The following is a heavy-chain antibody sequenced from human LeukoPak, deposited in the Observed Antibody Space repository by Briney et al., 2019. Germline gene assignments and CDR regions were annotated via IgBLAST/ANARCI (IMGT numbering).Heavy chain of an antibody. D-gene: IGHD4-23*01. CDR1: GFTFGGYG. V-gene: IGHV3-23*01. CDR3: AKPGGNYYFDC. Sequence: PGGSLRLSCAGSGFTFGGYGMHWFRQAPGKGLEWVSAINEGGGSTYYADSVKGRFTISRDNSKNTLYLHMNSLGAEDTAVYYCAKPGGNYYFDCWGQGTLVTVSS. J-gene: IGHJ4*02. CDR2: INEGGGST.